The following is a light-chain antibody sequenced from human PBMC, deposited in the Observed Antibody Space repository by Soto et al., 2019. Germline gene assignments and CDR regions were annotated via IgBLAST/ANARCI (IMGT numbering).Light chain of an antibody. V-gene: IGKV2-28*01. CDR2: LGS. J-gene: IGKJ5*01. Sequence: DVVMTQSPLSLPVTPGEPASISCSSSQSLLHSNGYNYLDWYRQKPGQSPQLLIYLGSNRASGVPDRFSGSGSGTDFTLKISRVEAEDVGVYYCMQAVQTPITFGQGTRLEIK. CDR3: MQAVQTPIT. CDR1: QSLLHSNGYNY.